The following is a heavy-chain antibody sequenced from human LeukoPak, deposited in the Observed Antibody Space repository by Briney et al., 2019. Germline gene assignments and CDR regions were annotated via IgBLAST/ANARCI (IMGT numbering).Heavy chain of an antibody. V-gene: IGHV3-48*04. J-gene: IGHJ4*02. Sequence: PGGSLRLSCAASGFSFSGYSMNWVRQPPGEGLEWISYISRGSHTIYYADSVRGRFTISRDDAKNSLYLQMNSLRAEDTGIYYCSRETTSGYWGQGTLVTVSS. D-gene: IGHD1-1*01. CDR3: SRETTSGY. CDR2: ISRGSHTI. CDR1: GFSFSGYS.